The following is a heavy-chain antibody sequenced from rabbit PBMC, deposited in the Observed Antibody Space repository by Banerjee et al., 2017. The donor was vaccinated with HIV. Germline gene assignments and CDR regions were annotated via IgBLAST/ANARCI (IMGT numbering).Heavy chain of an antibody. J-gene: IGHJ3*01. CDR3: ARAHSYDDYGEGLDL. V-gene: IGHV1S40*01. D-gene: IGHD2-1*01. Sequence: QSLEESGGDLVKPGASLTLTCTASGFSFSSSYYMCWVRQAPGKGLEWIACIYAGSSGSTYYASWAKGRFTISKTSSTTVTLQMTSLTAADTATYFCARAHSYDDYGEGLDLWGQGTLVTVS. CDR1: GFSFSSSYY. CDR2: IYAGSSGST.